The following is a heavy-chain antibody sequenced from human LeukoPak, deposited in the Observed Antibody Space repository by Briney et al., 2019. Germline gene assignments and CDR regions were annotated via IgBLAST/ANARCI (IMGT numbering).Heavy chain of an antibody. CDR2: INHSGST. V-gene: IGHV4-34*01. J-gene: IGHJ4*02. Sequence: SETLSLTCAVYGGSFSGYYWSWIRQPPGKGLEWIGEINHSGSTNYNPSLKSRVTISVDTSKNQFSLKLSSVTAADTAVYYCARAWGVWGSYRYPSDYWGQGTLVSFSS. CDR1: GGSFSGYY. CDR3: ARAWGVWGSYRYPSDY. D-gene: IGHD3-16*02.